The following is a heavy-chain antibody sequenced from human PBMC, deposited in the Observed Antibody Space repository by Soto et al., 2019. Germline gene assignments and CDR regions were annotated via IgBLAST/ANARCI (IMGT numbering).Heavy chain of an antibody. J-gene: IGHJ4*02. CDR1: GGSISSYY. Sequence: SETLSLTCTVSGGSISSYYWSWIRQPPGKGLEWIGYIYYSGSTNYNPSLKSRVTISVDTSKNQFSLKLSSVTAADTAVYYCARDSHLVWNHFDYWGQGTLVTVSS. CDR2: IYYSGST. CDR3: ARDSHLVWNHFDY. D-gene: IGHD1-1*01. V-gene: IGHV4-59*01.